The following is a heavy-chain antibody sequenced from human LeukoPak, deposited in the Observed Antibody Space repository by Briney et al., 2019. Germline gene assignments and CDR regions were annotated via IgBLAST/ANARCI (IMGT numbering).Heavy chain of an antibody. CDR3: ARDPTVEYYDILTGYNPFDY. D-gene: IGHD3-9*01. V-gene: IGHV1-18*01. CDR2: ISAYNGNT. CDR1: GYTFTSYG. Sequence: GASVTVSCKASGYTFTSYGISWVRQAPGQGLEWMGWISAYNGNTNYAQKLQGRVTMTTDTSTSTAYMELRSLRSDDTAVYYCARDPTVEYYDILTGYNPFDYWGQGTLVTVSS. J-gene: IGHJ4*02.